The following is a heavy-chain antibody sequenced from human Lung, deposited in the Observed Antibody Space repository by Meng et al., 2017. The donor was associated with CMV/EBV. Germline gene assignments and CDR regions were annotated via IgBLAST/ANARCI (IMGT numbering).Heavy chain of an antibody. Sequence: GGSLRLSCAVSGFTVSSNYMNWVRQAPGKGLEWVSIIYGGTGTYYADPVKGRFSISRDNSKNTVYLQMDSLSPEDTAVYYCARAGAFPQYFDYWGQGALVTVSS. CDR3: ARAGAFPQYFDY. CDR2: IYGGTGT. V-gene: IGHV3-53*01. CDR1: GFTVSSNY. J-gene: IGHJ4*02. D-gene: IGHD3-16*01.